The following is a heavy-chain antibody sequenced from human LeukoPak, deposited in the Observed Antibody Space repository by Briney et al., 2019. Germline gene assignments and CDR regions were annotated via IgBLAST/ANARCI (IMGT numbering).Heavy chain of an antibody. V-gene: IGHV3-7*01. D-gene: IGHD1-7*01. Sequence: GGSLRRSCAASGFTFSNYWMTWVRQAPGKGPEWVANIKQDGSERNYVDSVKGRSTIARDNSKNSLYLQMTSLRGEDTAVYYCASRAGKPGNTPWCFDYWGQGALVTVSS. CDR3: ASRAGKPGNTPWCFDY. CDR1: GFTFSNYW. J-gene: IGHJ4*02. CDR2: IKQDGSER.